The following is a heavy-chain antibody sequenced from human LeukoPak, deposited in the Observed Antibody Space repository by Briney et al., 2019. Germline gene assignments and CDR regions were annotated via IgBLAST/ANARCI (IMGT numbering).Heavy chain of an antibody. CDR1: GGSISSGGYS. J-gene: IGHJ4*02. D-gene: IGHD2-21*01. Sequence: PSETLSLTCAVSGGSISSGGYSWSWIRQPPGKGLEWIGYIYYSGSTNYNPSLKSRVTISVDTSKNQFSLKLTSLTAADTAVYYCAKGGKGFPLGLRFDSWGQGTLVSVSS. CDR3: AKGGKGFPLGLRFDS. V-gene: IGHV4-61*08. CDR2: IYYSGST.